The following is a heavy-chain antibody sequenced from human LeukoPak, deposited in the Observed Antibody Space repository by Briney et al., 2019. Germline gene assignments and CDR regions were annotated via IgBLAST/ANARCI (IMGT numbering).Heavy chain of an antibody. Sequence: ASVKVSCKASGYTFTSYYMHWVRQAPGQGLEWMGIINPSGGSTTYPQKFQGRVTMTRDTSTSTVYMELSSLRSEDTAVYYCARALDIVVVPAATAASLGYWGQGTLVTVSS. CDR2: INPSGGST. CDR3: ARALDIVVVPAATAASLGY. D-gene: IGHD2-2*01. V-gene: IGHV1-46*01. CDR1: GYTFTSYY. J-gene: IGHJ4*02.